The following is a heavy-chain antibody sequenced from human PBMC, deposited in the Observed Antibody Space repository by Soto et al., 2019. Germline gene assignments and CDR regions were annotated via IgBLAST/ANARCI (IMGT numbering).Heavy chain of an antibody. CDR1: GGSISCGGYY. D-gene: IGHD3-10*01. J-gene: IGHJ6*02. CDR2: IYYSGST. Sequence: SETLSLTCTVSGGSISCGGYYWSWIRQHPGKGLEWIGYIYYSGSTYYNPSLKSRVTISVDTSKNQFSLKLSSVTAADTAVYYCARGGTELLWFGESKNTYYYYGMDVWGQGTTVTVSS. V-gene: IGHV4-31*03. CDR3: ARGGTELLWFGESKNTYYYYGMDV.